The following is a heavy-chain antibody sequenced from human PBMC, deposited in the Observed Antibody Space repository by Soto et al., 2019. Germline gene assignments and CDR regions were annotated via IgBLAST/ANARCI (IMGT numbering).Heavy chain of an antibody. J-gene: IGHJ6*03. D-gene: IGHD6-19*01. V-gene: IGHV3-7*04. CDR1: GFTFSSFW. Sequence: PGGSLRLSCAASGFTFSSFWMSWVRQAPGKGLEWVANIKQDGSEKYYVDSVKGRFTISRDNAKNSLYLQMNSLRAEDTAVYYCARVYQWLHRGYYSFYMDDWGKGTRLTVT. CDR3: ARVYQWLHRGYYSFYMDD. CDR2: IKQDGSEK.